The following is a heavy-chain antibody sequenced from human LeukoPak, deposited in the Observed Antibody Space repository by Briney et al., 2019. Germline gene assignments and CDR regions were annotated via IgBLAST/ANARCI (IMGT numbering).Heavy chain of an antibody. J-gene: IGHJ4*02. CDR1: GGTFSSYA. Sequence: SVKVSCKASGGTFSSYAISWVRQAPGQGLEWMGRIIPILDMANYAQKFQGRVTITADTSTSTAYMELSSLTSEDTAVYYCARGHSSSWPHPFDYWGQGTLVTVSS. CDR2: IIPILDMA. CDR3: ARGHSSSWPHPFDY. V-gene: IGHV1-69*04. D-gene: IGHD6-13*01.